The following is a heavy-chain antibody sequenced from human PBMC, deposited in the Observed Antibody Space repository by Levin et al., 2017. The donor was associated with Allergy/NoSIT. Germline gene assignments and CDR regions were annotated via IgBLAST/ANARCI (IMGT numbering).Heavy chain of an antibody. CDR2: IIPILGIA. CDR1: GGTFSSYA. J-gene: IGHJ3*02. D-gene: IGHD5-18*01. CDR3: ARVEDTAMDIHDAFDI. V-gene: IGHV1-69*04. Sequence: ASVKVSCKASGGTFSSYAISWVRQAPGQGLEWMGRIIPILGIANYAQKFQGRVTITADKSTSTAYMELSSLRSEDTAVYYCARVEDTAMDIHDAFDIWGQGTMVTVSS.